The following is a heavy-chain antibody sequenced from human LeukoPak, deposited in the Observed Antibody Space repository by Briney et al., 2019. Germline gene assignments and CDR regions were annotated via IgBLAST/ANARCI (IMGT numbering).Heavy chain of an antibody. CDR1: GGSISSYY. CDR3: ARADILGELSWTFFDY. J-gene: IGHJ4*02. Sequence: PSETLSLTCTVSGGSISSYYWSWIRQPPGKGLEWIGYIYYSGSTNYNPSLKSRVTISVDTSKNQFSLKLSSVTAADTAVYYCARADILGELSWTFFDYWGQGTLVTVSS. D-gene: IGHD3-16*02. CDR2: IYYSGST. V-gene: IGHV4-59*01.